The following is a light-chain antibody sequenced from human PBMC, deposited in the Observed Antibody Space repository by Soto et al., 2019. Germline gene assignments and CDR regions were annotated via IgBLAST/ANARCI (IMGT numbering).Light chain of an antibody. V-gene: IGLV4-69*01. CDR2: LNSDGSH. J-gene: IGLJ3*02. CDR3: QTWGSGIRGV. CDR1: SGHSSYA. Sequence: QSVLTQSPSASASLGASVKLTCTLSSGHSSYAIAWHQLQPEKGPRYLMKLNSDGSHSKGDGIPDRFSGSSSGAERYLIISSLQSEDEADYYCQTWGSGIRGVFGGGTKVTVL.